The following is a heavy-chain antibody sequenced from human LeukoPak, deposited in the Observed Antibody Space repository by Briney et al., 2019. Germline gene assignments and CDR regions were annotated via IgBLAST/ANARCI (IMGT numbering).Heavy chain of an antibody. CDR3: ARARGAVAGTEDY. Sequence: ASVKVSCKASGYTFTGYYMHWVRQAPGQGLEWMGWINPNSGGTNYAQKFQGRVTMTRDTSISTAYMELSRLRSDDTAVYYCARARGAVAGTEDYWGQGTLVTVSS. CDR1: GYTFTGYY. CDR2: INPNSGGT. J-gene: IGHJ4*02. V-gene: IGHV1-2*02. D-gene: IGHD6-19*01.